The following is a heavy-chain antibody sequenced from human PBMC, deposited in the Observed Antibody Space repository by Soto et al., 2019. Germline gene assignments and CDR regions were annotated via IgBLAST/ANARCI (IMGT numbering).Heavy chain of an antibody. D-gene: IGHD3-10*01. Sequence: QVQLQQRGAGLLKPSETLSLSCAVSGGSLSGYYWSWIRQPPGKGLEWIGEINHIGTTNYSPSLKSRVXXSXDXXKKQCSLKLSSVTAADTAVYYCARGVYYGSGSYGYWGQGTLVTVSS. V-gene: IGHV4-34*01. J-gene: IGHJ4*02. CDR3: ARGVYYGSGSYGY. CDR1: GGSLSGYY. CDR2: INHIGTT.